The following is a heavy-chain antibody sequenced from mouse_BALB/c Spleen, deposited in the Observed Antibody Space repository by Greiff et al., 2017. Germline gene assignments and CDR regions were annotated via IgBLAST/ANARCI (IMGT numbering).Heavy chain of an antibody. CDR3: ASIYYGNYVAY. Sequence: VQLQQSGAELVKPGASVKLSCTASGFNIKDTYMHWVKQRPEQGLEWIGRIDPANGNTKYDPKFQGKATITADTSSNTAYLQLSSLTSEDTAVYYCASIYYGNYVAYWGQGTLVTVSA. D-gene: IGHD2-1*01. J-gene: IGHJ3*01. CDR2: IDPANGNT. CDR1: GFNIKDTY. V-gene: IGHV14-3*02.